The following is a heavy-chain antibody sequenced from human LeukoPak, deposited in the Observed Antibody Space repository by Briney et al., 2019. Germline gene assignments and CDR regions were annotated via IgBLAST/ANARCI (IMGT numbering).Heavy chain of an antibody. CDR2: INPDSGGT. Sequence: ASVKVSCKASGYTFTGYYMHWVRQAPGQGLEWMGWINPDSGGTNSAQKFQGRVTLTRDTSISTAYMELSRLRSDDTAVYYCARGIVATDRYFDYWGQGTLVTVSS. D-gene: IGHD5-12*01. V-gene: IGHV1-2*02. J-gene: IGHJ4*02. CDR3: ARGIVATDRYFDY. CDR1: GYTFTGYY.